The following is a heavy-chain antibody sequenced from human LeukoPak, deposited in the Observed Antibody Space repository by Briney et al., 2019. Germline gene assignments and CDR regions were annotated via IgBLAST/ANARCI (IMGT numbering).Heavy chain of an antibody. J-gene: IGHJ4*02. Sequence: ASVKVSCKASGYTFTGYYMHWVRQAPGQGLEWMGWINPNSGGTNYAQKFQGRVTTTRDTSISTAYMELSRLRSDDTAVYYCARDFSGGYSYAPPLDYWGQGTLVTVSS. CDR3: ARDFSGGYSYAPPLDY. D-gene: IGHD5-18*01. CDR2: INPNSGGT. CDR1: GYTFTGYY. V-gene: IGHV1-2*02.